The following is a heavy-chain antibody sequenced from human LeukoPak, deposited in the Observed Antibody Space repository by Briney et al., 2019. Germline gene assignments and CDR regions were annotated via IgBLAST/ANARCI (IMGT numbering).Heavy chain of an antibody. D-gene: IGHD2-15*01. J-gene: IGHJ4*02. CDR1: GYTFTGYY. CDR2: INPNSGGT. CDR3: ARAELLGRMQEGY. V-gene: IGHV1-2*02. Sequence: ASLKVSCKASGYTFTGYYMHWVRQAPGQALKWIGWINPNSGGTNYAQKFQGRVTMTRDTSISTAYMELSRLRSDDTAVYYCARAELLGRMQEGYWGQGTLVTVSS.